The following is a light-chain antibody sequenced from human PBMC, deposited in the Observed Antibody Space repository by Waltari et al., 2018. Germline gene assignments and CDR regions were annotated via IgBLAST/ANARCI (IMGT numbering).Light chain of an antibody. V-gene: IGLV2-14*01. CDR3: SSYTSSSTVV. Sequence: QSALTQPAPVSGSPGPSITISCTGTRSALGGSNYVSWYQQHPGKAPKLMIYEVSNRPSGVSNRFSGSKSGNTASLTISGLQAEDEADYYCSSYTSSSTVVFGGGTKLTVL. CDR2: EVS. CDR1: RSALGGSNY. J-gene: IGLJ2*01.